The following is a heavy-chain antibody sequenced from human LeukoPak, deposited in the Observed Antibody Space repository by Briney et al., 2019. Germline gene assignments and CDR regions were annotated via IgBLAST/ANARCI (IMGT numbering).Heavy chain of an antibody. D-gene: IGHD3-10*01. V-gene: IGHV1-2*02. CDR1: GYTFTGYY. J-gene: IGHJ3*02. Sequence: ASVKVSCKASGYTFTGYYMHWVRQAPGQGLAWMGWINPNSGGTNYAQKFQGRVTMTRDTSISTAYMELSRLRSDDTDVYYCARVIGGYYYGSGSYLDAFDIWGQGTMVTVSS. CDR2: INPNSGGT. CDR3: ARVIGGYYYGSGSYLDAFDI.